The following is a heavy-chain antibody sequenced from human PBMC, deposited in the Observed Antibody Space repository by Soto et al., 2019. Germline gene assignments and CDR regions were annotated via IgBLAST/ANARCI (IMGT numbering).Heavy chain of an antibody. CDR1: GFTFSSYG. Sequence: QVQLVESGGGVVQPGRSLRLSCAASGFTFSSYGMHWVRQAPGKGLEWVAVIWYDGSNKYYADSVKGRFTISRDNSKNTLYLQMNSLRAEDTAVYYCARDWRYFDCFDYWGQGTLVTVSS. D-gene: IGHD3-9*01. CDR2: IWYDGSNK. CDR3: ARDWRYFDCFDY. V-gene: IGHV3-33*01. J-gene: IGHJ4*02.